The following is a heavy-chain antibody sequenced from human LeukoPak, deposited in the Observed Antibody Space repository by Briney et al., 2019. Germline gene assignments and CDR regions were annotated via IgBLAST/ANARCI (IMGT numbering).Heavy chain of an antibody. D-gene: IGHD6-19*01. Sequence: PGGSLRLSCAASGFTFSDYYMSWIRQAPGKGLEWVSYISSSGSTIYYADSVKGRFTISRDNAKNSLYLQMNSLRAEDTAVYYCAHLERAVAGWGFDPWGQGTLVTVSS. J-gene: IGHJ5*02. CDR3: AHLERAVAGWGFDP. CDR2: ISSSGSTI. CDR1: GFTFSDYY. V-gene: IGHV3-11*01.